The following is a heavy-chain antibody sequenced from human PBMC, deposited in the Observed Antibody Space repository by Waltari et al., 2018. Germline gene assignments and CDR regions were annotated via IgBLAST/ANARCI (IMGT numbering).Heavy chain of an antibody. J-gene: IGHJ3*02. CDR1: SFSNYG. Sequence: QVQLVESGGGVVQPGGSLRLSCAGFSFSNYGIHWVRQDPGKGTGWVEIIWNDDSKKYYADSGKGRFSISRDNSKNALYLQRSSLRAEDTAIYYCARVPSSQLPHGYIDIWGQGTMVAVSS. D-gene: IGHD5-18*01. CDR3: ARVPSSQLPHGYIDI. CDR2: IWNDDSKK. V-gene: IGHV3-33*01.